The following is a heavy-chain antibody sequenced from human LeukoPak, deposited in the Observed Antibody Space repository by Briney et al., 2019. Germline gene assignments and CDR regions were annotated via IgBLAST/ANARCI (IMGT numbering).Heavy chain of an antibody. CDR3: ASLKNSYDSSGYLVTDAFDI. CDR2: ISAYNGNT. Sequence: GASVKVSCKASGYTFTSNGISWVRQAPGQELEWMGWISAYNGNTNYEQKLQGRVTMTTDTSTSTAYMELRSLRSDDTAVYYCASLKNSYDSSGYLVTDAFDIWGQGTMVTVSS. V-gene: IGHV1-18*01. D-gene: IGHD3-22*01. J-gene: IGHJ3*02. CDR1: GYTFTSNG.